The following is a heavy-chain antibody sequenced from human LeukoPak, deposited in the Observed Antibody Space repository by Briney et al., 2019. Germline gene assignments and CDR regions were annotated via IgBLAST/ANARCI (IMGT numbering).Heavy chain of an antibody. CDR3: ARERRCSGGSCYRIFDY. Sequence: GGSLRLSCAASGFTFSSYAMSWVRQAPGKGLEWVSTISGSGGSTYYADSVKGRFTISRDNSKNTLYLQMNSLRAEDTAVYYCARERRCSGGSCYRIFDYWGQGTLVTVSS. CDR1: GFTFSSYA. J-gene: IGHJ4*02. CDR2: ISGSGGST. D-gene: IGHD2-15*01. V-gene: IGHV3-23*01.